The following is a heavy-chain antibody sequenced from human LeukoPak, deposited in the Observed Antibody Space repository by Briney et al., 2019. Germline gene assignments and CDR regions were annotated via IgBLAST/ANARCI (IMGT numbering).Heavy chain of an antibody. Sequence: GGSLRLSCAASGFSFDDYAMHWVRLAPGKGLEWVSGISWNSGSIGYADSVKGRFTISRDNAKNSLYLQMHSLRAEDTALYYCAKDMGDGTGYRKPFDYWGQGTLVTVSS. CDR1: GFSFDDYA. D-gene: IGHD3-22*01. V-gene: IGHV3-9*01. CDR3: AKDMGDGTGYRKPFDY. J-gene: IGHJ4*02. CDR2: ISWNSGSI.